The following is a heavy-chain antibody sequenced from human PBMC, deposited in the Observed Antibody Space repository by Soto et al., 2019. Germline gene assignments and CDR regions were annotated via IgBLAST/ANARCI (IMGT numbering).Heavy chain of an antibody. D-gene: IGHD3-10*01. CDR1: GGSISSGGCY. J-gene: IGHJ4*02. CDR3: ARVVRGVIKGGFDY. V-gene: IGHV4-31*03. Sequence: QVQLQESGPGLVKPSQTLSLTCTVSGGSISSGGCYWTWIRQHPGKGLEWIGYIFYSGSTYYNPSLKSRVTISVDTSKNQFSLKLSSVTAADTAIYYFARVVRGVIKGGFDYWGQGTLVTVSS. CDR2: IFYSGST.